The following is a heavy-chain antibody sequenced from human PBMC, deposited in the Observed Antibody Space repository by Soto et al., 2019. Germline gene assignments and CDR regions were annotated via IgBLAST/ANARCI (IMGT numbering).Heavy chain of an antibody. CDR1: GFTFSSYA. D-gene: IGHD1-26*01. V-gene: IGHV3-23*01. Sequence: GGSLRLSCAASGFTFSSYAMAWVRQAPGKGLEWVAAIRSNTAVTHYADSMRDRFTISRVNSANTIFLQMNSLRVEDSAVYFCAKASAGGWPYYLDSWGQGALVTVSS. CDR3: AKASAGGWPYYLDS. CDR2: IRSNTAVT. J-gene: IGHJ4*02.